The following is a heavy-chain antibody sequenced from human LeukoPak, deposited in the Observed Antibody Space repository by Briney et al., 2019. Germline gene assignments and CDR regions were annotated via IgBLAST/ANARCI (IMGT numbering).Heavy chain of an antibody. CDR3: ARGPGGGRLWFVYYYYGMDV. D-gene: IGHD5-18*01. Sequence: GASVKVSCKASGYTFTYYYIHWMRQAPGQGLEWMGWINPDTGDTSYAQNFQGRVTLTRDTSISTAYVELSSLRSEDTAVYYCARGPGGGRLWFVYYYYGMDVWGQGTTVTVSS. CDR1: GYTFTYYY. J-gene: IGHJ6*02. V-gene: IGHV1-2*02. CDR2: INPDTGDT.